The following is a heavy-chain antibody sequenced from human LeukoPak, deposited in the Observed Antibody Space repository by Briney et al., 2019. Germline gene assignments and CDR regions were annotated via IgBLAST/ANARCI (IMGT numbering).Heavy chain of an antibody. CDR1: GFTVDDYA. CDR3: AKESAAAGSEFEY. J-gene: IGHJ4*02. CDR2: ISWYSGSI. D-gene: IGHD6-13*01. Sequence: GGSLRLSCAASGFTVDDYAMHWVRQAPGKGLGCVSGISWYSGSICYADSVKGGFTIFRDNPKNSLYLSMNSLTAVDPDVNVGAKESAAAGSEFEYSGQGGLVTASS. V-gene: IGHV3-9*01.